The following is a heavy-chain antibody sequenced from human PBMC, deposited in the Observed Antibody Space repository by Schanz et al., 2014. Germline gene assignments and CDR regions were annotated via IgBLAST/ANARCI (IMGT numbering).Heavy chain of an antibody. CDR2: MSGSGSTA. V-gene: IGHV3-23*01. J-gene: IGHJ4*02. CDR3: AKDVDFWSGYYIDY. CDR1: GFTFFGSFA. Sequence: EVQLLESGGGLVQPGGSLRLSCVASGFTFFGSFAMSWVRQAPGKGLEWVSGMSGSGSTADYADSVKGRFTISRDNSRKTLYLQMNSLRADDTAVYYCAKDVDFWSGYYIDYWGQGTLVTVSS. D-gene: IGHD3-3*01.